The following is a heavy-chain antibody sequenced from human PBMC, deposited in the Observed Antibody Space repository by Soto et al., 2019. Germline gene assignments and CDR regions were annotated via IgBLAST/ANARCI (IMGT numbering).Heavy chain of an antibody. V-gene: IGHV1-18*01. J-gene: IGHJ4*02. CDR1: GYTFTIYG. D-gene: IGHD4-17*01. CDR2: ISAYNGNT. Sequence: ASVKVSCKASGYTFTIYGISWVRQAPGQGLEWMGWISAYNGNTNYAQKLQGRVTMTTDTSTSTAYMELRSLRSDDTAVYYCARLVSDYGDYTPGDYWGQGTLVTVSS. CDR3: ARLVSDYGDYTPGDY.